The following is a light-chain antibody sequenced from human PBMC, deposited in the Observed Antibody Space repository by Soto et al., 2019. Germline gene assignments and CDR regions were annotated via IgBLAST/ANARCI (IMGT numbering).Light chain of an antibody. J-gene: IGKJ1*01. Sequence: EIVLTQSPGTLSLSPGERATLSCRASQSVSSSYLAWYQQKPGQAPRLLIYGASSRATGIPDRFSGSGSGTDFTITISRLEPEDVAVYCCQQYGSSPPTFGQGTKVEIK. CDR2: GAS. CDR3: QQYGSSPPT. V-gene: IGKV3-20*01. CDR1: QSVSSSY.